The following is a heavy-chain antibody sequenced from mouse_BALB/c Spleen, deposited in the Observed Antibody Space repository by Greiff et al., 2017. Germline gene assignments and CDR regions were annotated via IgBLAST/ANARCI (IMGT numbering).Heavy chain of an antibody. CDR1: GYTFTDYA. V-gene: IGHV1S137*01. CDR2: ISTYYGDA. J-gene: IGHJ4*01. CDR3: ASGPDYDAMDY. Sequence: QVQLQQSGAELVRPGVSVKISCKGSGYTFTDYAMHWVKQSHAKSLEWIGVISTYYGDASYNQKFKGKATMTVDKSSSTAYMELARLTSEDSAVYFCASGPDYDAMDYWGQGTSVTVSS.